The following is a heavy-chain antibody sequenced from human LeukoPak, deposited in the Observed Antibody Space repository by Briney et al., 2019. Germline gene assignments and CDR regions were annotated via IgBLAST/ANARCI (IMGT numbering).Heavy chain of an antibody. Sequence: SETLSLTCTVSGGSISSYYWNWIRQPPGKGLEWIGYINYSGSTNYNPSLKSRVTISVDTSKNQFSLRLSSVTAADTAVYYCARDWGVSARPGYMDVWGKGTTVTVSS. V-gene: IGHV4-59*01. J-gene: IGHJ6*03. CDR2: INYSGST. CDR1: GGSISSYY. D-gene: IGHD6-6*01. CDR3: ARDWGVSARPGYMDV.